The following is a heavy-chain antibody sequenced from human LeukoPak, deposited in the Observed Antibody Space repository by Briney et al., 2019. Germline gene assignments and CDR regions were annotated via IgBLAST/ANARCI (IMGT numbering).Heavy chain of an antibody. CDR3: AKAQYYYDTSGVYYFDY. Sequence: PGGSLRLSCAASGFTFSSYGMHWVRQAPGKGLEWVTFIRYDGSNKYYAESVKGRFTISRDNSKNTLYLQMNSLRGEDTAVYYCAKAQYYYDTSGVYYFDYWGQGTLVTVSS. D-gene: IGHD3-22*01. V-gene: IGHV3-30*02. J-gene: IGHJ4*02. CDR1: GFTFSSYG. CDR2: IRYDGSNK.